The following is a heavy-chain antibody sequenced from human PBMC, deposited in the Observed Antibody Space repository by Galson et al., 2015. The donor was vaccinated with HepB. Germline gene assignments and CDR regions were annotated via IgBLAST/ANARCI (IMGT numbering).Heavy chain of an antibody. CDR2: IYSVGST. D-gene: IGHD6-13*01. CDR3: ARGLRVAAAGTNLYFDY. Sequence: SLRLSCAASELTVSINYMSWVRQAPGKGLEWVSVIYSVGSTYYADSVKGRFTISRDNSQNTLYLQMSSLRAEDTAVYYCARGLRVAAAGTNLYFDYWGQGTLVTVSS. V-gene: IGHV3-53*01. J-gene: IGHJ4*02. CDR1: ELTVSINY.